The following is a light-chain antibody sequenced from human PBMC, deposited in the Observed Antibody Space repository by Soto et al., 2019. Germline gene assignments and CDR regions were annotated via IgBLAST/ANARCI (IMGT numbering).Light chain of an antibody. CDR3: QQYNNWPPWT. J-gene: IGKJ1*01. CDR2: GAS. Sequence: EIVLTQSPGTLSLSPGERATLSCGASQSVSSRLAWYQQKPGQAPRLLISGASSRATGIPDRFSGSGSATEFTLTISRLQSEDFAVYYCQQYNNWPPWTFGQGTKVDIK. V-gene: IGKV3D-15*01. CDR1: QSVSSR.